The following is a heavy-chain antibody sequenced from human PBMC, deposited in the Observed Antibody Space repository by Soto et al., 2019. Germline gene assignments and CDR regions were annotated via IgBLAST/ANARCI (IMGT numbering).Heavy chain of an antibody. CDR3: ARGPRGWYGFDY. D-gene: IGHD6-19*01. CDR2: INSDGSSA. J-gene: IGHJ4*02. V-gene: IGHV3-74*01. Sequence: EVQLVESGGGLVQPGGSLRLSCAGSGFTFSSNWMHWVRQAPGKGLVWVSRINSDGSSATYADSVKGRFTISRDNAKNTLYLQMNSLRAEDTAVYYCARGPRGWYGFDYWGQGTLVTVSS. CDR1: GFTFSSNW.